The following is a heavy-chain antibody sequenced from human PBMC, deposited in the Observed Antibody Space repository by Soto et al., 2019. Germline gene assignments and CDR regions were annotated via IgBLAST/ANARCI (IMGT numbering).Heavy chain of an antibody. CDR2: IRYDGSNK. CDR1: GFTFSDYD. CDR3: ARAANEYYYDHNGLAY. J-gene: IGHJ4*02. V-gene: IGHV3-33*01. D-gene: IGHD3-22*01. Sequence: QVRLVESGGSVVQPGRSLRLSCAASGFTFSDYDIHWVRQAPGKGLEWVALIRYDGSNKYYADSVEGRFTISRDNSKDTLYLQMNSLRVEDTAVYYCARAANEYYYDHNGLAYWGQGALVTVSS.